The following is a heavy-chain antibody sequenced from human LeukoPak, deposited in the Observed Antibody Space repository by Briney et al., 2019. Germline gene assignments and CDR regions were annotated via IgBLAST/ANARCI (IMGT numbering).Heavy chain of an antibody. Sequence: PGGSLRLSCAASGFTFSSYAMNWVRQAPGKGLEWVSYISSTSSNIYYSDSVKGRFTVSRDNAKNSLFLQMNSLRAEDTAVYYCTRNFDHWGQGSLVTVSS. V-gene: IGHV3-48*01. CDR3: TRNFDH. CDR2: ISSTSSNI. J-gene: IGHJ4*02. CDR1: GFTFSSYA.